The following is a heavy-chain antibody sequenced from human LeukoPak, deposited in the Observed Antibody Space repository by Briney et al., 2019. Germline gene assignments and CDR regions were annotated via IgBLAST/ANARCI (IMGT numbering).Heavy chain of an antibody. J-gene: IGHJ4*02. CDR2: MRSSDNTI. Sequence: GGSLTLSCTASGFTFSSYNMNWVRQAPGKGLEWVAYMRSSDNTIYYADSVKGRFTISRDNAKNSLCLQMNGLRDEDTAVYYCARDGYSSSWSDFDYWGQGILAAVSS. V-gene: IGHV3-48*02. D-gene: IGHD6-13*01. CDR1: GFTFSSYN. CDR3: ARDGYSSSWSDFDY.